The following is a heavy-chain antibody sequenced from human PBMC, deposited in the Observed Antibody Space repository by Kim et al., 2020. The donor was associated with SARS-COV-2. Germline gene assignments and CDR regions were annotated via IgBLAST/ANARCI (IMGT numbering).Heavy chain of an antibody. D-gene: IGHD2-8*01. J-gene: IGHJ4*02. CDR2: IYSDGTT. CDR3: ARGVLNFMY. V-gene: IGHV3-66*01. CDR1: GVTVSTNY. Sequence: GGSLRLSCAASGVTVSTNYMTWVRQAPGKGLEWVSVIYSDGTTFSAKSVKGRFTISRDNSKNTLYLQMNSLRGEDTAVYYCARGVLNFMYWGQGTLVSVS.